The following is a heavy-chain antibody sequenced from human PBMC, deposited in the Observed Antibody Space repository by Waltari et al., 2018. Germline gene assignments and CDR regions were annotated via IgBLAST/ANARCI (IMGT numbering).Heavy chain of an antibody. J-gene: IGHJ6*03. CDR2: FDPEDGET. D-gene: IGHD2-15*01. Sequence: QVQVIQSGAEVKKPGASVRVSCKVSGYTLTGLSMHWVRHVPGKGLGWRGRFDPEDGETIYAQKFQGRVTMTEDTSIDTAYMEMSSLRSEDTAVYYCHLMARHIVVVAGATPSYYSYMDVWGRGTTVTVSS. CDR3: HLMARHIVVVAGATPSYYSYMDV. CDR1: GYTLTGLS. V-gene: IGHV1-24*01.